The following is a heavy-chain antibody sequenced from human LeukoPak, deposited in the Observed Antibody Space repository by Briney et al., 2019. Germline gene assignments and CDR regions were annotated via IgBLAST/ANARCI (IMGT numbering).Heavy chain of an antibody. CDR3: ARKPIVNSAWYYFDY. V-gene: IGHV4-34*01. CDR1: GGSFSGYY. CDR2: INHSGST. D-gene: IGHD3-22*01. Sequence: SETLSLTCAVYGGSFSGYYWSWIRQPPGKGLEWIGEINHSGSTNYNPSLKSRVTISVDTSKNQFSLKLSSVTAADTAVYYCARKPIVNSAWYYFDYWGQGTLVTVSS. J-gene: IGHJ4*02.